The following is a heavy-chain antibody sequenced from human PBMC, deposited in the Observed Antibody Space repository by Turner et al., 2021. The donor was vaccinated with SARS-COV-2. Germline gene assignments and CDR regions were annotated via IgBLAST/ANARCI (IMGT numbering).Heavy chain of an antibody. CDR1: GGSFSVYY. Sequence: VQLQPCGAGLLKPSETLSLTCAVYGGSFSVYYWSWIRQPPGKGLEWIGEINHSGSTNYNPSRKSRVTISVDTSKNQFSLKLSSVTAAYTAVYDYARLGLGDSQFDYWGQGTLVTVSS. V-gene: IGHV4-34*01. J-gene: IGHJ4*02. D-gene: IGHD5-18*01. CDR3: ARLGLGDSQFDY. CDR2: INHSGST.